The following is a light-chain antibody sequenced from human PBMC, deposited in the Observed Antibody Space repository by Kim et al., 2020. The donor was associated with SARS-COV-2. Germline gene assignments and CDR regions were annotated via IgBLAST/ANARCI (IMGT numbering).Light chain of an antibody. V-gene: IGKV1-5*01. CDR2: GAS. J-gene: IGKJ1*01. Sequence: SASVGDRITITCRASKSISRSLAWYQQKQGRAPNLLIYGASSLGSGVPSRFSGSGSGTDFTLTISSLQSDDFATYYCQEYSDDWTFGQGTKVDIK. CDR1: KSISRS. CDR3: QEYSDDWT.